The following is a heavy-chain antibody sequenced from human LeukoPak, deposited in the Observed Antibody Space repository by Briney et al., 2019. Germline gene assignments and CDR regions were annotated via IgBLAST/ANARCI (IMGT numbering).Heavy chain of an antibody. J-gene: IGHJ4*02. D-gene: IGHD4-17*01. CDR3: ARAYGDPSYYFDY. CDR1: GYSISSGYY. Sequence: PSETLSLTCAVSGYSISSGYYWGWIRQPPGRGLEWIGSIYHRGSTYYNPSLKSRVTISVDTSKNQFSLKLSSVTAADTAVYYCARAYGDPSYYFDYWGQGTLVTVSS. CDR2: IYHRGST. V-gene: IGHV4-38-2*01.